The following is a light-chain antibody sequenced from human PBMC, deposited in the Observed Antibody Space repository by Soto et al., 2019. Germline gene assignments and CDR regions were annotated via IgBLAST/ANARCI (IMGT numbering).Light chain of an antibody. Sequence: DVQMTPSPSSLSASVGERVTITCRASQDINSYLAWYQQKPGNAPKSLIYAASSLQTGVPSRFSGSESGTDFTLTINNLQPEDSATYYCQQYNIYPLTFGGGTKVEIK. CDR1: QDINSY. CDR3: QQYNIYPLT. J-gene: IGKJ4*01. CDR2: AAS. V-gene: IGKV1D-16*01.